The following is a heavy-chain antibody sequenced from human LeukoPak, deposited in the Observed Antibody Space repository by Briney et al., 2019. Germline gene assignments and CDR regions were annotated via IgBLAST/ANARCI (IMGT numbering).Heavy chain of an antibody. D-gene: IGHD5-24*01. CDR1: GGSISGYY. J-gene: IGHJ4*02. CDR2: IHYSGSA. Sequence: SETLSLTCTVSGGSISGYYWSWIRQPPGKGLEWIGYIHYSGSANYNPSLKSRVTISVDTSKNQFSLKLSSVTAADTAVFYCARLGGGYNPIYWGQGTLVTVSS. CDR3: ARLGGGYNPIY. V-gene: IGHV4-59*08.